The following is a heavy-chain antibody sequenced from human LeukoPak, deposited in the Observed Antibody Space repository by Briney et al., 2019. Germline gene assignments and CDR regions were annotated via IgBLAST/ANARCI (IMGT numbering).Heavy chain of an antibody. D-gene: IGHD4-23*01. V-gene: IGHV3-43D*03. CDR3: AKDTVDYGGNALDY. CDR2: ISWDGGST. CDR1: GFTFDDYA. J-gene: IGHJ4*02. Sequence: PGGSLRLSCAASGFTFDDYAMHWVRQAPGKGLEWVSLISWDGGSTYYADSVKGRFTISRDNSKNSLQLQMNSLRAEDTALYYCAKDTVDYGGNALDYWGQGTLFTVSS.